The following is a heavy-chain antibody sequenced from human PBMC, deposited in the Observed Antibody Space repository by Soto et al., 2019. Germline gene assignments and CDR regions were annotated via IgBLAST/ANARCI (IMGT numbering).Heavy chain of an antibody. D-gene: IGHD6-13*01. V-gene: IGHV4-59*01. CDR3: ALAAAGTGLFDY. CDR1: GGSISSYY. J-gene: IGHJ4*02. Sequence: QVQLQESGPGLVKPSETLSLTCTVSGGSISSYYWSWIRQPPGKGLEWIGYIYYSGSTNYNPSLKRRVTISVDTSKNQCSLKLSSVTAADTAVYYCALAAAGTGLFDYWGQGTLVTVSS. CDR2: IYYSGST.